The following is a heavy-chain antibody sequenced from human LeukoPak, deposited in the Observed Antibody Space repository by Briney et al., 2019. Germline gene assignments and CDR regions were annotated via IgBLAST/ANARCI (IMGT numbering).Heavy chain of an antibody. CDR3: ARERGWLSPYGSGSYYKDSRAFDI. V-gene: IGHV3-48*03. J-gene: IGHJ3*02. D-gene: IGHD3-10*01. CDR1: GFTFSSYE. Sequence: QSGGSLRLSCAASGFTFSSYEMNWVRQAPGKGLEWVSYISSSGSTIYYADSVKGRFTISRDNAKNSLYLQMNSLRAEDTAVYYCARERGWLSPYGSGSYYKDSRAFDIWGQGTMVTVSS. CDR2: ISSSGSTI.